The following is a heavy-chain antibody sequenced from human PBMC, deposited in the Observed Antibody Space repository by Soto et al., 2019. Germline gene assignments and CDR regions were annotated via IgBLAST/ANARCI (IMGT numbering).Heavy chain of an antibody. J-gene: IGHJ4*02. CDR1: GFSFRDYV. CDR2: IGPYSNTI. Sequence: PGGSLRLSCAASGFSFRDYVMSWIRQAPGKGLEWVSYIGPYSNTIYYADSVKGRFTISRDDATNSLYLHMNSLTTEDTAVYYCARDDYTFGVYWGQGTPVTVSS. CDR3: ARDDYTFGVY. D-gene: IGHD3-16*01. V-gene: IGHV3-11*01.